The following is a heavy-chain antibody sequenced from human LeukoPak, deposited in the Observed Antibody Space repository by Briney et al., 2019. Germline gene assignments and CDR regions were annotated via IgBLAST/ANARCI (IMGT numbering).Heavy chain of an antibody. CDR1: GGSFSGYY. J-gene: IGHJ4*02. CDR3: ARGFIGGIVVVPAATPKYYFDY. D-gene: IGHD2-2*01. CDR2: INHSGST. V-gene: IGHV4-34*01. Sequence: PSETLSLTCAVYGGSFSGYYWSWIRQPPGKGLEWIGEINHSGSTNYNPSLKSRVTISVDTSKNQFSLKLSSVTAADTAVYYCARGFIGGIVVVPAATPKYYFDYWGQGTLVTVSS.